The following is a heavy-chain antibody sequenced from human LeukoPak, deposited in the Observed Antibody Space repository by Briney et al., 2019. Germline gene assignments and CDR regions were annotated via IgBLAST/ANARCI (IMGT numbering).Heavy chain of an antibody. V-gene: IGHV4-59*01. CDR2: IYHSGST. CDR1: GGSISSYY. J-gene: IGHJ5*02. CDR3: ARVNDWFDP. Sequence: SETLSLTCTVSGGSISSYYWSWIRQPPGKGLEWMGYIYHSGSTNYNPSLKSRVTISVDTSKNQFSLKLSSVTAADTAVYYCARVNDWFDPWGQGTLVTVSS.